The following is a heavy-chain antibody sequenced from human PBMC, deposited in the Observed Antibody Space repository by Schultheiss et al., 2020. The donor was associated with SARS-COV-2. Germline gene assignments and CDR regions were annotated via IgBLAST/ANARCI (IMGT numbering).Heavy chain of an antibody. CDR3: ARDSADIFGVVMGFDY. D-gene: IGHD3-3*01. CDR1: GYTFTSYG. V-gene: IGHV1-18*04. CDR2: ISAYNGNT. Sequence: ASVKVSCKASGYTFTSYGISWVRQAPGQGLEWMGWISAYNGNTKYSQKFQGRVTITRDTSASTAYMELSSLRSEDTAVYYCARDSADIFGVVMGFDYWGQGTLVTVSS. J-gene: IGHJ4*02.